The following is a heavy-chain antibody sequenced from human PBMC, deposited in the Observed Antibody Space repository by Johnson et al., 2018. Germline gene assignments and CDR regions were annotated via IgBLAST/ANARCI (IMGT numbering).Heavy chain of an antibody. V-gene: IGHV1-69*01. D-gene: IGHD2-2*01. CDR2: IISILGTT. CDR1: GGTFSSDM. Sequence: QVQLVQSGAEVNKPGSSVKVSCKASGGTFSSDMLSWVRQAPGQGLEWMGGIISILGTTNYAQKFQGRVTISADESTSTAYMELGSLRAEETAVYFCATGNCISSSCGHFFYYGMDVWGQGTTVTVSS. J-gene: IGHJ6*02. CDR3: ATGNCISSSCGHFFYYGMDV.